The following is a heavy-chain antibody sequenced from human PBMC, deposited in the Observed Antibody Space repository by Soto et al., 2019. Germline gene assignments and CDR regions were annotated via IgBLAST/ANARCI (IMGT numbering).Heavy chain of an antibody. J-gene: IGHJ5*02. Sequence: SETLSLTCTVSGDSLSLYYWSWIRLSPGKGLEWIGYIYSTGRANQNPSLRDRVAVSADASKNQFYLTLTYKTAADTAVYYYAKGERKLNWRPYCNTWGQGIQVTVSS. CDR2: IYSTGRA. D-gene: IGHD1-26*01. CDR1: GDSLSLYY. V-gene: IGHV4-4*08. CDR3: AKGERKLNWRPYCNT.